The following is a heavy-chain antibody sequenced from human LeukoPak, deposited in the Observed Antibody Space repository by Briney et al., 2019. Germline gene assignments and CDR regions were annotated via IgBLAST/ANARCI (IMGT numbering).Heavy chain of an antibody. J-gene: IGHJ4*02. CDR3: ARDPTHYDFWSGSYDY. V-gene: IGHV4-39*07. Sequence: SQTLSLTCTVSGGSISSSSYYWGWIRQPPGKGLEWIGSIYYSGSTYYNPSLKSRVTMSVDTSKNQFSLKLSSVTAADTAVYYCARDPTHYDFWSGSYDYWGQGTLVTVSS. D-gene: IGHD3-3*01. CDR1: GGSISSSSYY. CDR2: IYYSGST.